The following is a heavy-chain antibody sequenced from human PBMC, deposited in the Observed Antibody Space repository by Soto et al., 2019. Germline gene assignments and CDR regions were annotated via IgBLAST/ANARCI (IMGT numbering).Heavy chain of an antibody. V-gene: IGHV1-69*19. CDR2: IIPMFETV. Sequence: QEQLLQSGAEVRKPGSSVKVSCKASGGTFNNYAVRVVRQAPGQWLEWIGGIIPMFETVNYAQRFRGRLTIAADEPTRTASMELPSPSSAATVIYCCARGVRTGNYGMVVWGQGTTVTVSS. J-gene: IGHJ6*02. CDR3: ARGVRTGNYGMVV. CDR1: GGTFNNYA. D-gene: IGHD3-10*01.